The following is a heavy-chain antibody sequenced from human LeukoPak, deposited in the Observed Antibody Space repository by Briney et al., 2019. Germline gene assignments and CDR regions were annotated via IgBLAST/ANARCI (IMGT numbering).Heavy chain of an antibody. J-gene: IGHJ4*02. CDR1: GDSFSNYW. V-gene: IGHV5-51*01. D-gene: IGHD3-22*01. Sequence: GESLKISCKGSGDSFSNYWSGWVRQIPGKGVEGIGIIYPGNSDTRYSTSFPGQVTISADKSINTAYLQWSRLKASDTAMYYCAKFYDSSGYGFDYWGQGTLVTVSS. CDR3: AKFYDSSGYGFDY. CDR2: IYPGNSDT.